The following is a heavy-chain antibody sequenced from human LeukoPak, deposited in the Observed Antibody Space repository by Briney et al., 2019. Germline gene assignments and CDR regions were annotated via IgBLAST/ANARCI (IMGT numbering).Heavy chain of an antibody. CDR3: ARAGDLGDYVWGSYIIDY. Sequence: SVKVSFKASGGTFSSYAISWVRQAPGQGLEWMGGIIPIFGTANYAQKFQGRVTITADESTSTAYMELSSLRSEDTAVYYCARAGDLGDYVWGSYIIDYWGQGTLATVSS. D-gene: IGHD3-16*01. V-gene: IGHV1-69*01. CDR2: IIPIFGTA. CDR1: GGTFSSYA. J-gene: IGHJ4*02.